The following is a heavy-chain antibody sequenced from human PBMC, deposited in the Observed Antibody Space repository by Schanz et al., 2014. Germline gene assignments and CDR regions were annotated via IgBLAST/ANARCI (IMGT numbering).Heavy chain of an antibody. V-gene: IGHV1-2*02. CDR1: GYTFTGYY. D-gene: IGHD3-22*01. CDR3: ARDRAYYYESSGDVGY. Sequence: QVQLVQSGAEVKKPGASVKVSCKASGYTFTGYYMHWVRQAPGQGLGWMGWINPNSGGTNYAQNFQGRVTMTSDTSISTAYMELSRLRSDDTAVYYCARDRAYYYESSGDVGYWGQGTLVTVSS. J-gene: IGHJ4*02. CDR2: INPNSGGT.